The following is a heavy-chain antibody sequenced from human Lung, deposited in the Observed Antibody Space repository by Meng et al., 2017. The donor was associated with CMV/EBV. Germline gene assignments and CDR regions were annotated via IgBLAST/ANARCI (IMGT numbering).Heavy chain of an antibody. CDR1: GYTFTGYY. D-gene: IGHD7-27*01. J-gene: IGHJ4*02. CDR2: ITPSSGGT. V-gene: IGHV1-2*06. Sequence: QGQLGQSGVEVKKPGASVKVSCKASGYTFTGYYMHWLRQAPGQGLEWVGRITPSSGGTTYAQKFQGRVTMTRDTSISTAYMELSSLRSDDAAIYYCVRANLGSADYWGQGTLVTVSS. CDR3: VRANLGSADY.